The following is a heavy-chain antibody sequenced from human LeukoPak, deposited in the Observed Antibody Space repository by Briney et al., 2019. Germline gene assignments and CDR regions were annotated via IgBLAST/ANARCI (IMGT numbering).Heavy chain of an antibody. CDR1: SGSFSGYY. CDR2: INHSGST. Sequence: PSETLSLTCAVYSGSFSGYYWSWIRQPPGKGLEWIGEINHSGSTNYNPSLKSRVTISVDTSKNQFSLKLSSVTAADTAVYYCARDEHSSSWYYYYYYMDVWGKGTTVTISS. CDR3: ARDEHSSSWYYYYYYMDV. J-gene: IGHJ6*03. V-gene: IGHV4-34*01. D-gene: IGHD6-13*01.